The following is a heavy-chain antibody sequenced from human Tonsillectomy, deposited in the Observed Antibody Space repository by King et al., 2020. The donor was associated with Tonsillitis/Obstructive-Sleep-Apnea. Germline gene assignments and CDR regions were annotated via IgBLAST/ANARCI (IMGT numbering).Heavy chain of an antibody. D-gene: IGHD6-19*01. Sequence: QLQESGPGLVKPSETLSLTCTVSGGSISTSSYYWGWIRQPPGKGLEWIGTIFYSGSTYYNPSLKSRVSISVDTSKNQFSLKLSSVTAADTAVYYCGEHSLDIAGAPPYPAFDSWGQGTLVTVSS. V-gene: IGHV4-39*01. CDR1: GGSISTSSYY. CDR3: GEHSLDIAGAPPYPAFDS. J-gene: IGHJ4*02. CDR2: IFYSGST.